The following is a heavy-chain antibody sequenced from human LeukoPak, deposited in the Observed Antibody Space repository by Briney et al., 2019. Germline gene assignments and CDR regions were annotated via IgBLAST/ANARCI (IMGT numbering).Heavy chain of an antibody. CDR2: IYSGGST. Sequence: PGGSLRLSCAASGFTVSSNYMSWVRQAPGKGLEWVSVIYSGGSTYYADSVKGRFTISRDNSKNTLYLQMNSLRAEDTAVYYCAKPRGYSGYPGGPDIDYWGQGTLVTVSS. CDR1: GFTVSSNY. CDR3: AKPRGYSGYPGGPDIDY. J-gene: IGHJ4*02. V-gene: IGHV3-66*01. D-gene: IGHD5-12*01.